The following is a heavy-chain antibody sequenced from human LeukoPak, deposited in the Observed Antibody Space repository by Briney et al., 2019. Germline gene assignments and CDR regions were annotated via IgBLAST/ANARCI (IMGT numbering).Heavy chain of an antibody. CDR3: VRQSITIFGVPRGWFDP. V-gene: IGHV5-51*01. D-gene: IGHD3-3*01. CDR2: IYPDDSNT. J-gene: IGHJ5*02. Sequence: GESLKISCEGSGYSFTSYWIGWVRQMPGKGLEWMGIIYPDDSNTKYSPSFQGLVTISADKSISTAYLQWSSLKASDTAMYYCVRQSITIFGVPRGWFDPWGQGTLVTVSS. CDR1: GYSFTSYW.